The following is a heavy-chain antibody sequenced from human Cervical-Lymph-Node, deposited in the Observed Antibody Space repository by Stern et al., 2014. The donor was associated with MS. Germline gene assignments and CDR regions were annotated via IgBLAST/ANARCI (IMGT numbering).Heavy chain of an antibody. V-gene: IGHV3-20*01. CDR1: GFIFGDYG. Sequence: EVQLVESGGGVVRPGGSLRVSCAASGFIFGDYGMSWVRQVPGQGPEWVLAINYNGGGQDSAASVKGRFTISRDNAKKSLYLRMNSLRVEYTAVYHCARAFCTGGVCYSFPFYGMDVWGQGTTVTVSS. D-gene: IGHD2-8*02. J-gene: IGHJ6*02. CDR3: ARAFCTGGVCYSFPFYGMDV. CDR2: INYNGGGQ.